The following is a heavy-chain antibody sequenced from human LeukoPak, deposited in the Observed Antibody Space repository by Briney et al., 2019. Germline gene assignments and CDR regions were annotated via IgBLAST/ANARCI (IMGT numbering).Heavy chain of an antibody. CDR2: IGGTGGTT. D-gene: IGHD3-9*01. CDR1: GFTFSSYA. CDR3: AKGRGLTGFYTVFDS. V-gene: IGHV3-23*01. J-gene: IGHJ4*02. Sequence: PGGSLRLSCAASGFTFSSYAMSWVGQAPGKGLDCVSSIGGTGGTTYYADSVKGQFTISRDNSKDTLYLQMNSLRAEDTAVYYCAKGRGLTGFYTVFDSWGQGTLVTVSS.